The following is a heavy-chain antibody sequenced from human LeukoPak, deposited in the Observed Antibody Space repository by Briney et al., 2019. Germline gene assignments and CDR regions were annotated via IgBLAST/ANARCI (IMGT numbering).Heavy chain of an antibody. D-gene: IGHD6-19*01. V-gene: IGHV1-18*01. CDR1: GYTFTSYG. J-gene: IGHJ4*02. CDR2: ISAYNGNT. CDR3: ATTYSSCCGHFFDS. Sequence: GASVTVSCKASGYTFTSYGISWVRHAPGQGLELMGWISAYNGNTNYAQKLQGRVTMSTDTSTSTAYMELRSRSAGETAVEWPATTYSSCCGHFFDSWGQGNLVTVSS.